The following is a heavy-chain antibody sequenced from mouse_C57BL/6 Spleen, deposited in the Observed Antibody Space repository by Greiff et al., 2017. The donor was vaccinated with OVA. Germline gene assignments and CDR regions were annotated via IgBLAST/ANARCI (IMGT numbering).Heavy chain of an antibody. CDR2: INPGSGGT. CDR1: GYAFTNYL. CDR3: AREGAFYYLDY. Sequence: VQLQQSGAELVRPGTSVKVSCKASGYAFTNYLIEWVKQRPGQGLEWIGVINPGSGGTNYNEKFKGKATLTADKSSSTAYMQLSSLTSEDSAVYFCAREGAFYYLDYWGQGTTLTVSS. D-gene: IGHD3-1*01. J-gene: IGHJ2*01. V-gene: IGHV1-54*01.